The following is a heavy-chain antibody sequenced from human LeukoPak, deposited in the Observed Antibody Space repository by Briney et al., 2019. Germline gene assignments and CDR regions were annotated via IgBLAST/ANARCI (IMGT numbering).Heavy chain of an antibody. CDR2: IYDSGSTYYNPWYYNGIT. V-gene: IGHV4-39*01. CDR1: GGSIRRSSYD. Sequence: PSETLSLTCTVSGGSIRRSSYDWGWIRQPPGKGLEWIGSIYDSGSTYYNPWYYNGITYYNPSLTSRITISIDTSKNQFSLTLSSVTAADTAIYYCARPFLRFSSGWHFDYWGQGILVTVSS. J-gene: IGHJ4*02. D-gene: IGHD6-19*01. CDR3: ARPFLRFSSGWHFDY.